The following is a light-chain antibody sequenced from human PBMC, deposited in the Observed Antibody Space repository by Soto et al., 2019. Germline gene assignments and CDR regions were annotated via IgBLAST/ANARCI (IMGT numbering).Light chain of an antibody. Sequence: ILMTQSPATLSVSPGERATLSCRASQSVSNNLAWYQQKPGQAPRLLIYDAFTRSTRIPARFSGSGSGTKFTLTFSGLQSEDIAVYYCQQYNNWPPWTFGQGTKVEIK. CDR1: QSVSNN. CDR3: QQYNNWPPWT. V-gene: IGKV3-15*01. J-gene: IGKJ1*01. CDR2: DAF.